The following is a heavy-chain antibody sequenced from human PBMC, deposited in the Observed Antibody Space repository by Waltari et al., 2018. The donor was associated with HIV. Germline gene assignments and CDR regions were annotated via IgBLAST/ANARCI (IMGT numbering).Heavy chain of an antibody. CDR3: AREISHYYDSSGFLPYYFDY. V-gene: IGHV3-53*01. CDR1: GLTVSPNY. CDR2: IHSGGST. J-gene: IGHJ4*02. Sequence: EVQLVESGGGLIQPGGSLRLSCSASGLTVSPNYMSWVRQAPGRGLEWVSVIHSGGSTYYADSVKGRFTISRDESKNTLYLQINSLRAEDTAVYYCAREISHYYDSSGFLPYYFDYWGQGTLVTVSS. D-gene: IGHD3-22*01.